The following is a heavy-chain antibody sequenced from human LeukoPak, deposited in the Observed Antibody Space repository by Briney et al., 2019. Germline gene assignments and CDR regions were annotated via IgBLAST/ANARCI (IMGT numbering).Heavy chain of an antibody. CDR3: ASVLGYYDFLE. CDR2: ISSSSSTI. J-gene: IGHJ4*02. Sequence: GGSLRLSCAASGVTFSSYSMNWVRQAPGKGLEWVSYISSSSSTIYYADSVKGRFTISRDNAKNSLYLQMNSLRAEDTAVYYCASVLGYYDFLEWGQGTLVTVSS. D-gene: IGHD3-3*01. CDR1: GVTFSSYS. V-gene: IGHV3-48*01.